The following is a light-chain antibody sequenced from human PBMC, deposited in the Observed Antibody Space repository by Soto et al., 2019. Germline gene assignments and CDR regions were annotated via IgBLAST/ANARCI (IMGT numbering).Light chain of an antibody. CDR3: SSYTSSSPRV. CDR1: SSDVGGYNY. V-gene: IGLV2-14*01. J-gene: IGLJ3*02. Sequence: QSALTQPASVSGSPGQSITISCTGTSSDVGGYNYVSWYQQHPGKAPKLMIYEVSKRPSGVSNRFSGSKSGNTASLTISGLQVEDEADYYCSSYTSSSPRVFGGGTKLTVL. CDR2: EVS.